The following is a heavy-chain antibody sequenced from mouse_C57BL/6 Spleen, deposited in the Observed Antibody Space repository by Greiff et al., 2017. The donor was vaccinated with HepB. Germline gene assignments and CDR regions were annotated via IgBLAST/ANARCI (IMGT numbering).Heavy chain of an antibody. J-gene: IGHJ1*03. CDR2: IYPGDGDT. V-gene: IGHV1-80*01. CDR1: GYAFSSYW. CDR3: ARGITRVAATNFDV. Sequence: VQLQQSGAELVKPGASVKISCKASGYAFSSYWMNWVKQRPGKGLEWIGQIYPGDGDTNYNGKFKGKATLTADNSSSTAYMQLSSLTSVDSAVYACARGITRVAATNFDVWGTGTTVTVSS. D-gene: IGHD1-1*01.